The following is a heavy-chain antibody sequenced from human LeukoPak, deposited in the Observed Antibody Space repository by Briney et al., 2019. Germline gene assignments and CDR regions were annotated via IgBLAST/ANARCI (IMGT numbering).Heavy chain of an antibody. V-gene: IGHV3-9*01. Sequence: GGSLRLSCAASGFTFDDYAMHWVRQAPGKGLEWVSGISWNSGSIGYADSVKGRFTISRDNAKNSLYLQMNSLRAEDTALYYCAKERGNWFDPWDQGTLVTVSS. J-gene: IGHJ5*02. CDR2: ISWNSGSI. CDR3: AKERGNWFDP. CDR1: GFTFDDYA.